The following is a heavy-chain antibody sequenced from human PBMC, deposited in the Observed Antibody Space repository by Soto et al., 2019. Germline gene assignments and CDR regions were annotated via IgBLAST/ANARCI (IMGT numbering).Heavy chain of an antibody. CDR2: ISSDGNKK. D-gene: IGHD1-26*01. V-gene: IGHV3-30*09. J-gene: IGHJ1*01. CDR3: AKEYYSEGPIQH. CDR1: GFTHSTFA. Sequence: QVHLVESGGGVVQPGRSLRLSCAASGFTHSTFAMHWVRQAPGKGLEWVAVISSDGNKKTYGDSVRGRFAISRDNSKNTLYLHMNSLRTEDTALYFCAKEYYSEGPIQHWGQGTLVNVSS.